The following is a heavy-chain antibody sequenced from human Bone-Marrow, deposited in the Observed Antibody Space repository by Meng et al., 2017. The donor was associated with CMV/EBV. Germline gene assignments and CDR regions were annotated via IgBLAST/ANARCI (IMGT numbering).Heavy chain of an antibody. CDR3: ARGRLAARPFDY. D-gene: IGHD6-6*01. Sequence: SETLSLTCTVSSYSISSGYFWGWIRQPPGKGLEWIGNIFHRGNTYYNPSLKSRITMSIDTSRNQFSLKLSSVTAADTAVYYCARGRLAARPFDYWGQGTLVTVSS. J-gene: IGHJ4*02. CDR2: IFHRGNT. V-gene: IGHV4-38-2*02. CDR1: SYSISSGYF.